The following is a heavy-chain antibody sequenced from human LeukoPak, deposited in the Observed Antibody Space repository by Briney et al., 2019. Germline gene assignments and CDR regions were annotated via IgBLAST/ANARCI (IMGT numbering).Heavy chain of an antibody. D-gene: IGHD1-1*01. J-gene: IGHJ4*02. CDR3: GRERYALPDS. CDR1: GFTFSNYW. Sequence: PGGSLRLSCAASGFTFSNYWMVWVRQASGKGLEWVSRISHDGSITHYADSVKGRFTISREDAKNTVFLQMNSLRVEDTALYYCGRERYALPDSWGQGILVTVSS. V-gene: IGHV3-74*01. CDR2: ISHDGSIT.